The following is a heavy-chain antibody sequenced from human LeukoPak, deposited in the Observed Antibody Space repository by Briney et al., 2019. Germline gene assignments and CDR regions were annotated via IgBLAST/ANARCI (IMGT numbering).Heavy chain of an antibody. CDR1: GLTFSSHW. D-gene: IGHD3-22*01. V-gene: IGHV3-30*18. CDR3: AKTLDSSGYDAFDI. Sequence: PGGSLRLSCAASGLTFSSHWMHWVRQAPGKGLVWVAVISYDGSNKYYADSVKGRFTISRDNSKNTLYLQMNSLRAEDTAVYYCAKTLDSSGYDAFDIWGQGTMVTVSS. J-gene: IGHJ3*02. CDR2: ISYDGSNK.